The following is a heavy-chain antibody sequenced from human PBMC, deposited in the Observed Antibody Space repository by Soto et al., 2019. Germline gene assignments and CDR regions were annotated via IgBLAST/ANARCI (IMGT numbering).Heavy chain of an antibody. CDR1: EFTFSNYA. Sequence: EVQLLESGGGWVQPGGSLRLSCTASEFTFSNYAMSWVRQAPGKGLEWVSAISASGAATYYVDSVKVRFTISRDNSENPLYVHMNSLRADDTGVYYCARCAVLSTTSGGWCNWFDPWGQGTLVTVSS. D-gene: IGHD2-21*01. V-gene: IGHV3-23*01. CDR2: ISASGAAT. CDR3: ARCAVLSTTSGGWCNWFDP. J-gene: IGHJ5*02.